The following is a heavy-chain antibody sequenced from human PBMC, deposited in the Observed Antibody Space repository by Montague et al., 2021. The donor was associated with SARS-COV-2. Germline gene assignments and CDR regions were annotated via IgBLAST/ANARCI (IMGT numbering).Heavy chain of an antibody. CDR2: ISYDGSNK. V-gene: IGHV3-30-3*01. CDR3: ARGAPYIGVGASSDAFDI. Sequence: LSCAASGFTFSSYAMHWVRQAPGKGLEWVAVISYDGSNKYYADSAKGRFTISRDNSKNTLYLQMNSLRAEDTAVYYCARGAPYIGVGASSDAFDIWGQGTMVTVSS. D-gene: IGHD1-26*01. J-gene: IGHJ3*02. CDR1: GFTFSSYA.